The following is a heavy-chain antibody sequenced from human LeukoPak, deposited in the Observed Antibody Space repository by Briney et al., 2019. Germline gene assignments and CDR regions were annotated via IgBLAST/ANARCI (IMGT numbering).Heavy chain of an antibody. D-gene: IGHD5-18*01. CDR2: INPNSGGT. CDR1: GYTFTGYY. V-gene: IGHV1-2*04. CDR3: ARDGYSYGWPSGFDP. J-gene: IGHJ5*02. Sequence: GASVKVSCKASGYTFTGYYMHWVRQAPGQGLEWMGWINPNSGGTNYAQKFQGWVTMTRDTSISTAYMELSRLRSDDTAVYYCARDGYSYGWPSGFDPWGQGTLVTVSS.